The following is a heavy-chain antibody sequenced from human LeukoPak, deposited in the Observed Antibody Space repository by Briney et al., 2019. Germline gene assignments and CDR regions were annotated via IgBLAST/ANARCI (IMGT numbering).Heavy chain of an antibody. D-gene: IGHD4-11*01. J-gene: IGHJ6*03. CDR3: AKNPTSLTTWYYYYMDV. CDR1: GFTFSSYG. Sequence: PGGSLRLSCAASGFTFSSYGMHWVRQAPGKGLEWVAFIRYDGSNKYYADSVKGRFTISRDNSKNTLYLQMNSLRAEDTAVYYCAKNPTSLTTWYYYYMDVWGKGTTVTVSS. CDR2: IRYDGSNK. V-gene: IGHV3-30*02.